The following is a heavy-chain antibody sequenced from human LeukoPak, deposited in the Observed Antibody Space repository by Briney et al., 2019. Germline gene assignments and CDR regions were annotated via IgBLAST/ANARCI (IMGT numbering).Heavy chain of an antibody. V-gene: IGHV4-59*08. J-gene: IGHJ4*02. CDR2: VYNSGTT. CDR3: ARYVVYGSGKYYFDY. CDR1: GASISRYY. D-gene: IGHD3-10*01. Sequence: TSETLSLTCTASGASISRYYWSWIRQPPGKGLEWIGYVYNSGTTNYNPSLKSRVTISVDTSKNQFSLKLSSVTAADTAVYYCARYVVYGSGKYYFDYWGQGTLVTVSS.